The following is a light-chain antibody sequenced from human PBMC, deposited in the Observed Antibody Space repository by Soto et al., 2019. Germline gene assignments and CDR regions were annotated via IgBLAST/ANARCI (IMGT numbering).Light chain of an antibody. J-gene: IGKJ4*01. CDR2: DAS. CDR3: QHRYNWPLT. V-gene: IGKV3-11*01. Sequence: EVVLTQSPATLSLSPGEKAILSCRASQDINTYLGWYQQKPGQPPRLLIYDASNRASGIPARFSGSGSGTDFTLTIDTLESEDSAIYYCQHRYNWPLTFGAGTKVEIK. CDR1: QDINTY.